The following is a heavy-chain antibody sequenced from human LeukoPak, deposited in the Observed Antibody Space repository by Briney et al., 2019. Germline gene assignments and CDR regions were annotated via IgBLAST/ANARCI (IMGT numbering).Heavy chain of an antibody. CDR1: GFIFSSYG. V-gene: IGHV3-30*02. Sequence: GGSLRLSCAASGFIFSSYGMHWVRQAPGKGLEWVAFIRYDGSNKYYADSVKGRFTISRDNAKNSLYLQMNSLRAEDTAVYYCARDEAYAFDIWGQGTKVTVSA. CDR2: IRYDGSNK. CDR3: ARDEAYAFDI. J-gene: IGHJ3*02.